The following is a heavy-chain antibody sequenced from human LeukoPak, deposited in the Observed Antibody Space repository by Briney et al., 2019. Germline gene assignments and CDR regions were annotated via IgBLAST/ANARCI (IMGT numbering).Heavy chain of an antibody. CDR1: GYTVTSSV. CDR3: SKVFDYYDSCGYLDY. V-gene: IGHV1-18*01. CDR2: ISAYNGRT. Sequence: ASGKLCCKAAGYTVTSSVFSWVRQAPGQRLEWRGWISAYNGRTNYAQKLRGSVAMATDTYTSTPYLDLTRLRSDYTPLYHSSKVFDYYDSCGYLDYWGQGSLVTVYS. D-gene: IGHD3-22*01. J-gene: IGHJ4*02.